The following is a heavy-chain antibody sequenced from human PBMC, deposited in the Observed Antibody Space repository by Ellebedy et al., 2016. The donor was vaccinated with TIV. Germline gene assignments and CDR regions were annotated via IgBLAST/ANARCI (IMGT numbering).Heavy chain of an antibody. D-gene: IGHD1-14*01. CDR2: IYYSGST. Sequence: MPSETLSLTCTVSGGSISSYYWSGIRQLPGKGLEWIGYIYYSGSTSYNPSLASRVTISVDTSKNQFSLQLRSVTAADTAVYYCATNPPGGALNVWGQGTMVTVSS. V-gene: IGHV4-59*08. CDR3: ATNPPGGALNV. J-gene: IGHJ3*01. CDR1: GGSISSYY.